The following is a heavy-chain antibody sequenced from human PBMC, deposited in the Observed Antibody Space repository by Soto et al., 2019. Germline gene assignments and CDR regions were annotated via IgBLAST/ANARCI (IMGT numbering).Heavy chain of an antibody. J-gene: IGHJ3*02. CDR2: ISSSSSYI. Sequence: EVQLVESGGGLVKPGGSLRLSCAASGFTFSSYSMNWVRQAPGKGLEWVSSISSSSSYIYYADSVKGRFTISRDNAKNSLYLQMNSLRAEDTAVYYCARAGNDQLLWLIDIWGQGTMVTVSS. CDR3: ARAGNDQLLWLIDI. D-gene: IGHD2-2*01. V-gene: IGHV3-21*01. CDR1: GFTFSSYS.